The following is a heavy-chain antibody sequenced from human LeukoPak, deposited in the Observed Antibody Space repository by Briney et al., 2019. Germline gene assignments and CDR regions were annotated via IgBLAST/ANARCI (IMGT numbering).Heavy chain of an antibody. V-gene: IGHV4-34*01. CDR3: ARAWGYSGYDYDY. CDR2: INHSGST. D-gene: IGHD5-12*01. CDR1: GGSFSGYY. Sequence: PSETLSLTCAVYGGSFSGYYWSWIRQPPGKGLEWIGEINHSGSTNYNPSLKSRVTISVDTSKNQFSPKLSSVTAADTAVYYCARAWGYSGYDYDYWGQGTLVTVSS. J-gene: IGHJ4*02.